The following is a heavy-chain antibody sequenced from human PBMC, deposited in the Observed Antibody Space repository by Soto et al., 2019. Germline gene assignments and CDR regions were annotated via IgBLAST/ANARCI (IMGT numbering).Heavy chain of an antibody. J-gene: IGHJ4*02. Sequence: SETLSLTCTVSGGSVSSGSYYWSWIRQPPGKGLEWIGYIYYSGSTNYNPSLKSRVTISVDTSKNQFSLKLSSVTAADTAVYYCARVYLYDYVWGSYRYPYYFDYWGQGTLVTVSS. V-gene: IGHV4-61*01. CDR1: GGSVSSGSYY. CDR2: IYYSGST. D-gene: IGHD3-16*02. CDR3: ARVYLYDYVWGSYRYPYYFDY.